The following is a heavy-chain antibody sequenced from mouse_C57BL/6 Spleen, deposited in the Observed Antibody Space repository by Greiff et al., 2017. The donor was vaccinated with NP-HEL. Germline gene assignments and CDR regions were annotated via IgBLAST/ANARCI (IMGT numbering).Heavy chain of an antibody. Sequence: QVQLKQPGAELVMPGASVKLSCKASGYTFTSYWMHWVKQRPGQGLEWIGEIDPSDSYTNYNQKFKGKSTLTVDKSSSTAYMQLSSLTSEDSAVYYCARWSNYFDYWGQGTTLTVSS. J-gene: IGHJ2*01. CDR2: IDPSDSYT. CDR3: ARWSNYFDY. CDR1: GYTFTSYW. V-gene: IGHV1-69*01.